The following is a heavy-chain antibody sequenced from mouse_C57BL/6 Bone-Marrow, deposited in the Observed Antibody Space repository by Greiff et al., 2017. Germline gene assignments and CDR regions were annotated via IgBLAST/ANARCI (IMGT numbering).Heavy chain of an antibody. Sequence: QVQLKQSGAELVRPGASVKLSCKASGYTFTDYYINWVKQRPGQGLEWIARIYPGSGNTYYNEKFKGKATLTAEKSSITAYMQLSSLTSEDSAVYFCARWSMVTTGGSYFDYWGQGTTLTVSS. J-gene: IGHJ2*01. CDR2: IYPGSGNT. V-gene: IGHV1-76*01. CDR3: ARWSMVTTGGSYFDY. D-gene: IGHD2-2*01. CDR1: GYTFTDYY.